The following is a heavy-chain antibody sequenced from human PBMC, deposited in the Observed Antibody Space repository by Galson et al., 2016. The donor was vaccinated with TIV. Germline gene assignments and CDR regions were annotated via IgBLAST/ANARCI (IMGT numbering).Heavy chain of an antibody. CDR2: ISRNSGYT. CDR1: GYTFSAYY. D-gene: IGHD4-17*01. Sequence: SVKVSCKASGYTFSAYYVHWVRQAPGQGLEWMGWISRNSGYTYYPQKFQGRVTMTRDTSITTAYMELTTLTADGTAVYYCARVVCGDYLDYWGQGTLVTVSS. CDR3: ARVVCGDYLDY. J-gene: IGHJ4*02. V-gene: IGHV1-2*02.